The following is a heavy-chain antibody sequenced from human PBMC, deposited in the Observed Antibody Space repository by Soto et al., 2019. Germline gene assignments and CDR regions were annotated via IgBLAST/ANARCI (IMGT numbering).Heavy chain of an antibody. CDR3: TTGSVEGV. CDR2: VKRKIDGETT. D-gene: IGHD2-15*01. Sequence: EVQLVESGGGLVKPGGSLRLSCAASDFSISNAWMNWVRQAPGKGLVWVGRVKRKIDGETTDYAAPVQGRFIISRDDSNNMLYLQMNSLKADDTAVYYCTTGSVEGVWGQGTTVTVSS. CDR1: DFSISNAW. V-gene: IGHV3-15*07. J-gene: IGHJ6*02.